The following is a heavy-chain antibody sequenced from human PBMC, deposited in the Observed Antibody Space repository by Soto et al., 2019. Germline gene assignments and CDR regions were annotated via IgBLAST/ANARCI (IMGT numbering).Heavy chain of an antibody. D-gene: IGHD6-6*01. CDR3: TRGGAARPDV. V-gene: IGHV3-48*02. J-gene: IGHJ1*01. CDR1: GFTFSNYG. Sequence: QPGGSLRLSCAASGFTFSNYGMNWVRQAPGKGLAWVSYISSSISTKQYADSVKGRFTISRDNAKNSLFLQMNSLRDEDTAVYYCTRGGAARPDVWGQGTLVTVSS. CDR2: ISSSISTK.